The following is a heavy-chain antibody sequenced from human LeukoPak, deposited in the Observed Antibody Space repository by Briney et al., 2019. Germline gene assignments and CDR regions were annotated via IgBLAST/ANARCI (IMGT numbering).Heavy chain of an antibody. J-gene: IGHJ4*02. D-gene: IGHD6-19*01. Sequence: SETLSLTCTVSGGSISSYYWSWIRQPPGKGLEWIGYIYYSGSTNYSPSLKSRVTISVDTSKNQFSLKLSSVTAADTAVYYCARDSSSGWYESWGQGTLVTVSS. CDR1: GGSISSYY. CDR3: ARDSSSGWYES. CDR2: IYYSGST. V-gene: IGHV4-59*01.